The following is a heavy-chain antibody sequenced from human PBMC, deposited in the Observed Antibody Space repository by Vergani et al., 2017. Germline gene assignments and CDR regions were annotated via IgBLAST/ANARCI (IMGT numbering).Heavy chain of an antibody. CDR3: AGDRAYYYDVDDAFDI. D-gene: IGHD3-22*01. Sequence: QVQLVQSGAEVKKPGASVKVSCKASGYTFTSYGISWVRQAPGQGLEWMGWISAYNGNTKYAQKLQGRVTMTTDTSTSTAYMGLRSLRSDDKAVYYCAGDRAYYYDVDDAFDIWGQGTMVTVSS. J-gene: IGHJ3*02. V-gene: IGHV1-18*01. CDR1: GYTFTSYG. CDR2: ISAYNGNT.